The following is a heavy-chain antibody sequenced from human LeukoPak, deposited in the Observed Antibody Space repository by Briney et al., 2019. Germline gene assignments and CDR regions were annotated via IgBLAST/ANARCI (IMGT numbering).Heavy chain of an antibody. CDR2: MYSSGKS. D-gene: IGHD2-15*01. J-gene: IGHJ4*02. V-gene: IGHV4-59*12. CDR3: ARVVVALRVFDY. Sequence: SETLSLTCTVSGGSIHNNYWSWIRQPPGKGLEWIGSMYSSGKSDYSPSLKSRVTISVDTSKNQFSLKLSSVTAADTAVYYCARVVVALRVFDYWGQGTLVTVSS. CDR1: GGSIHNNY.